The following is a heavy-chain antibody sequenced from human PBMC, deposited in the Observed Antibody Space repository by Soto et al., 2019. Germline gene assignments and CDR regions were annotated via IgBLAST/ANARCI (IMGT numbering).Heavy chain of an antibody. CDR1: GYTFTTYA. Sequence: ASVKVSCKASGYTFTTYATHWVRQAPGQRLEWMGWINAANGNTKYSQKFQGRVTMTRNTSISTAYMELSSLRSEDTAVYYCARERTVAGNDYWGQGTLVTVSS. V-gene: IGHV1-3*01. J-gene: IGHJ4*02. CDR3: ARERTVAGNDY. D-gene: IGHD6-19*01. CDR2: INAANGNT.